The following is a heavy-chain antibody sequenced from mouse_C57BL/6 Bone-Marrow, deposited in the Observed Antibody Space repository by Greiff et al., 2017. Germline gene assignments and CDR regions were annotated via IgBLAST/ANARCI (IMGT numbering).Heavy chain of an antibody. Sequence: QVQLKQSGAELARPGASVKLSCKASGYTFTSYGISWVKQRTGQGLEWIGEIYPRSGNTYYNEKFKGKVTLTADKSSSTAYMELRSLTSEDSAVYFCARWLLRFYYFDYWGQGTTLTVSS. J-gene: IGHJ2*01. D-gene: IGHD2-3*01. CDR1: GYTFTSYG. CDR2: IYPRSGNT. V-gene: IGHV1-81*01. CDR3: ARWLLRFYYFDY.